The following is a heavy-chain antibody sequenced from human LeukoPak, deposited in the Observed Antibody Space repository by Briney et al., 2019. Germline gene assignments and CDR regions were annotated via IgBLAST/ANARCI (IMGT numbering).Heavy chain of an antibody. Sequence: SETLSLTCSVSGASTTSYYWNWIRQAPGKGLEWIGYIYSDGTTSYSPSLKSRVTISVDKSKNQFSLKLSSVTVADTAVYYCVKDGYDSSGYNYFDYWGQGTLVTVSS. D-gene: IGHD3-22*01. CDR2: IYSDGTT. J-gene: IGHJ4*02. CDR1: GASTTSYY. CDR3: VKDGYDSSGYNYFDY. V-gene: IGHV4-4*09.